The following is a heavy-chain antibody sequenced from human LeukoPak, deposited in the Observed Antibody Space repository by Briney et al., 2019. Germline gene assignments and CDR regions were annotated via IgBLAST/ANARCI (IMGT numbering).Heavy chain of an antibody. Sequence: GGSLRLPCAASGFTFSSYALSWVRQAPGKGLEWVSAISGSGVSTYYGDSVKGRFTISRDNSKNTLYLQMNSLRAEDTAVYHCAKSPGGDYYDSSGYCLFDSWGQGTLVTVSS. CDR2: ISGSGVST. CDR1: GFTFSSYA. CDR3: AKSPGGDYYDSSGYCLFDS. D-gene: IGHD3-22*01. V-gene: IGHV3-23*01. J-gene: IGHJ4*02.